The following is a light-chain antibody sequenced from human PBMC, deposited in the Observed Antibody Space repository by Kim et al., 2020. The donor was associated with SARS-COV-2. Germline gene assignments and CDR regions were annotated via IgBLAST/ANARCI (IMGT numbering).Light chain of an antibody. V-gene: IGKV1-33*01. J-gene: IGKJ4*01. CDR3: QQYDSISPVT. CDR2: DAS. CDR1: QDIKNY. Sequence: DIQMTQSPSSLSASIGDRVSITCQASQDIKNYLNWYQQKPGKAPKLLIYDASTLETGVPSRFSGSGSGTDFTLTISSLQPEDIATYYCQQYDSISPVTFGGGNKVDIK.